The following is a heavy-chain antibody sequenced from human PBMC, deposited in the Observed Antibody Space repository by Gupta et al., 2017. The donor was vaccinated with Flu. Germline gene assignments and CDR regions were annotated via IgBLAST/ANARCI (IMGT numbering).Heavy chain of an antibody. CDR3: AKSIISRRKGFDV. J-gene: IGHJ3*01. V-gene: IGHV3-23*01. Sequence: EAQLLQSGGGLVQPGGSLRLSCSASGFVFPDFGMSWVRQAPGKGLEWVSTIRPSGGATNYADSVRGRFTISRDNSKNMTFLQLDSLRVDDTAVYFCAKSIISRRKGFDVWGPGTMVTVSS. CDR2: IRPSGGAT. D-gene: IGHD3-3*02. CDR1: GFVFPDFG.